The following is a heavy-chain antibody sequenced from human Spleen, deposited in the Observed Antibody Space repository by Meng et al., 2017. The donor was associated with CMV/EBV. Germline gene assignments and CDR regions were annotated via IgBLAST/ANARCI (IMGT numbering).Heavy chain of an antibody. CDR2: INHGGST. V-gene: IGHV4-34*01. D-gene: IGHD6-19*01. Sequence: SETLSLTCTVYGGSFSPYDWSWIRQSPGKGLEWIGKINHGGSTFYNPSLKSRVTISLDMSKSQFSLGLTSVTAADTAVYYCARDSSGRYDGYFDSWGQGTLVTVSS. J-gene: IGHJ4*02. CDR1: GGSFSPYD. CDR3: ARDSSGRYDGYFDS.